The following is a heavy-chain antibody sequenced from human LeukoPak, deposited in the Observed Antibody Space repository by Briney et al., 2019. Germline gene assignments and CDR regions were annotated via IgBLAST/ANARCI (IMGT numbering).Heavy chain of an antibody. CDR3: ARLHALGAEEFDP. Sequence: PSETLSLTCTVSGGSITGHYWSWIRQPPGKGLEWIGYIHYTGSTNYNPSLNSRITMSVDTPNNQLSLRLTSVTATDTAVYYCARLHALGAEEFDPWGQGALVTVSS. J-gene: IGHJ5*02. V-gene: IGHV4-59*11. D-gene: IGHD3-16*01. CDR1: GGSITGHY. CDR2: IHYTGST.